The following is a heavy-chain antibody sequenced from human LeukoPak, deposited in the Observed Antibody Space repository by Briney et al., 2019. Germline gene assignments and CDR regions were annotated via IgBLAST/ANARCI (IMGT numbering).Heavy chain of an antibody. V-gene: IGHV3-48*02. CDR2: IGSSSSTT. Sequence: GGSLRLSCTASGFTFSSYSMNWVRQAPGKGLEWVSYIGSSSSTTYYADSVKGRLTISRDNAKNSLYLQMNSLRDEDTAVYYCARGGGDYGGNDYWGQGTLVTVS. CDR1: GFTFSSYS. J-gene: IGHJ4*02. CDR3: ARGGGDYGGNDY. D-gene: IGHD4-23*01.